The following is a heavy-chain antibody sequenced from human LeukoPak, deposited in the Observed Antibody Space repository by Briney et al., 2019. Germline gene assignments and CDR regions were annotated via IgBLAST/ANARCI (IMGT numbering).Heavy chain of an antibody. CDR1: RFTFSSYW. Sequence: GGSLRLSCAASRFTFSSYWMHWGRQAPGKGLVWVSRINSDGSNTGYADSVKGRFTISRDNAKNTLYLQMNSLSAEDTAVYHCARGAGSSWSGLIDYWGQGTLVTVSS. V-gene: IGHV3-74*01. D-gene: IGHD6-13*01. CDR2: INSDGSNT. J-gene: IGHJ4*02. CDR3: ARGAGSSWSGLIDY.